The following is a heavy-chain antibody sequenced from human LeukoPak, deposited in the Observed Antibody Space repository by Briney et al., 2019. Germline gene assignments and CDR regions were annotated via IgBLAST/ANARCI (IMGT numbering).Heavy chain of an antibody. V-gene: IGHV3-23*01. CDR1: GFTFSSYA. CDR2: ISGGGGST. J-gene: IGHJ4*02. CDR3: AKDQYDFWSGYYPTYFDS. Sequence: GGSLRLSCAASGFTFSSYAMSWVRQAPGKGLEWVSAISGGGGSTYYADSVKGRFTISRDNSKNTLYLQMNSLRAEDTAVYYCAKDQYDFWSGYYPTYFDSWGQGTPVTASS. D-gene: IGHD3-3*01.